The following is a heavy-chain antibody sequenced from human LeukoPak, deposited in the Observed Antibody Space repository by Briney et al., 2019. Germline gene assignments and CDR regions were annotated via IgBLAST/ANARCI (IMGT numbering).Heavy chain of an antibody. Sequence: GGSLRLSCAASRFTFDDYAMHWVRQAPGKGLEWVSGISWNSGSIGYADSVKGRFTISRDNAKNSLYLQMNSLRAEDMALYYCAKDNSYGSGSYIDYWGQGTLVTVSS. CDR1: RFTFDDYA. J-gene: IGHJ4*02. D-gene: IGHD3-10*01. CDR2: ISWNSGSI. CDR3: AKDNSYGSGSYIDY. V-gene: IGHV3-9*03.